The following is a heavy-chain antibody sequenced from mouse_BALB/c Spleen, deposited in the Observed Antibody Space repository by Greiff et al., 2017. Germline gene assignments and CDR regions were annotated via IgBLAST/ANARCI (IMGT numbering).Heavy chain of an antibody. Sequence: QVQLQQSGPELVKPGASVKISCKASGYSFTSYYIHWVKQRPGQGLEWIGWIFPGSGNTKYNEKFKGKATLTADTSSSTAYMQLSSLTSEDSAVYFCARSTPLYYFDYWGQGTTLTVSS. D-gene: IGHD2-1*01. CDR3: ARSTPLYYFDY. V-gene: IGHV1-66*01. CDR2: IFPGSGNT. J-gene: IGHJ2*01. CDR1: GYSFTSYY.